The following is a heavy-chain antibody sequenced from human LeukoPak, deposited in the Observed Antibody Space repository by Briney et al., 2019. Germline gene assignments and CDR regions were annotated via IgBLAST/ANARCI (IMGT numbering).Heavy chain of an antibody. V-gene: IGHV3-7*03. CDR3: AKGDDSSGYYSINFDY. CDR2: IKQDGSEK. CDR1: GFTFSSYW. D-gene: IGHD3-22*01. J-gene: IGHJ4*02. Sequence: PGGSLRLSCAASGFTFSSYWMSWVRQAPGKGLEWVANIKQDGSEKYYVDSVKGRFTISRDNAKNSLYLQMNSLRAEDTAVYYCAKGDDSSGYYSINFDYWGQGTLVTVSS.